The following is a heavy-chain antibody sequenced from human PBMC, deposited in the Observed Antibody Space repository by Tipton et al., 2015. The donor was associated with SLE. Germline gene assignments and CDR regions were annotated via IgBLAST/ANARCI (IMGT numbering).Heavy chain of an antibody. CDR3: ARTSYGLGNAFDI. D-gene: IGHD3-10*01. CDR1: GYSISSGYY. Sequence: TLSLTCAVSGYSISSGYYWGWIRQPPGKGLEWIGSIYHSGSTYYNPSLKSRVTILVDTSKTHFSLKLTSVTAADTAIYYCARTSYGLGNAFDIWGQGTMVTVSS. J-gene: IGHJ3*02. V-gene: IGHV4-38-2*01. CDR2: IYHSGST.